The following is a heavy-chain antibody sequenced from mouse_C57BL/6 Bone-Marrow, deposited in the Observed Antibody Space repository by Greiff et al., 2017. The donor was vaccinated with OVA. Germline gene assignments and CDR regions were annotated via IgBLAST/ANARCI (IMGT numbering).Heavy chain of an antibody. J-gene: IGHJ2*01. CDR2: ISSGSSTI. V-gene: IGHV5-17*01. CDR1: GFTFSDYG. Sequence: EVQVVESGGGLVKPGGSLKLSCAASGFTFSDYGMHWDRQAPEKGLEWVAYISSGSSTIYYADTVKGRFTISRDNAKNTLFLQMTSLRSEDTAMYYCARGLVSLLTTVGADWGQGTTLTVSS. CDR3: ARGLVSLLTTVGAD. D-gene: IGHD1-1*01.